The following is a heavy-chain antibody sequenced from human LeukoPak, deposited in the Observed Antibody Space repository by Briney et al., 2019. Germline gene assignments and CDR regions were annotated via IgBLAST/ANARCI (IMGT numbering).Heavy chain of an antibody. D-gene: IGHD1-26*01. CDR2: IYYSGST. V-gene: IGHV4-59*01. CDR1: GGSISSYY. J-gene: IGHJ4*02. Sequence: SETLSLTCTVSGGSISSYYWSWIRQPPGKGLEWIGYIYYSGSTNYNPSLKSRVTISVDTSKNQFSLKLSSVTAAGTAVYYCARVWRWEPSVFFSGVIDYWGQGTLVTVSS. CDR3: ARVWRWEPSVFFSGVIDY.